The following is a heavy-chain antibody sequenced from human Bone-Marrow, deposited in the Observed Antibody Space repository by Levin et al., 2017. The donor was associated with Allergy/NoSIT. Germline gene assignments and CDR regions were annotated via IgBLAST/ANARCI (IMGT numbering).Heavy chain of an antibody. CDR1: GASISSYY. CDR2: IYNGDTT. CDR3: ARDSYGSGSYGWFDP. V-gene: IGHV4-59*01. D-gene: IGHD3-10*01. Sequence: SETLSLTCNVSGASISSYYWSWIRESPGKGLEWIGHIYNGDTTTSNPSLKSRVTMSMDTSKNQFSLTLNSLSAAETAIYYCARDSYGSGSYGWFDPWGQGALVTVSS. J-gene: IGHJ5*02.